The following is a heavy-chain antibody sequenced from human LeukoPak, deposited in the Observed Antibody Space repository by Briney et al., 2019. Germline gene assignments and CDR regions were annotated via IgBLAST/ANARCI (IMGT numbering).Heavy chain of an antibody. V-gene: IGHV1-8*01. CDR3: ARGGGYYSPPFDY. Sequence: ASVKVSCKASGYTFTSYDINSVRQATGQGLEWMGWMNPNSGKTGYAQKFRGRVTITRNTSTSTAYMELSSLRSEDTAVYYCARGGGYYSPPFDYWGQGTLVTVSS. CDR1: GYTFTSYD. D-gene: IGHD3-3*01. CDR2: MNPNSGKT. J-gene: IGHJ4*02.